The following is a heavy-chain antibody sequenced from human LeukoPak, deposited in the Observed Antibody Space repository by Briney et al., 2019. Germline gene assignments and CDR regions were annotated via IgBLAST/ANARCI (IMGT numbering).Heavy chain of an antibody. CDR2: VSYVGT. CDR3: ARGMRIAVAGYLFHP. CDR1: GGSIDTFF. J-gene: IGHJ5*02. Sequence: PSETLSLTCSVSGGSIDTFFWTWIRQPPGKGLEWVGYVSYVGTSYNPSLKSRLTISLDTSRTQFFLNLTSVTAADTGVYYCARGMRIAVAGYLFHPWGQGTLGTGSS. V-gene: IGHV4-59*01. D-gene: IGHD6-19*01.